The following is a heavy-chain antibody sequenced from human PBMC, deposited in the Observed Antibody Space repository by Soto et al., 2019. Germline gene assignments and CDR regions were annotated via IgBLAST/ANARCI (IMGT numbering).Heavy chain of an antibody. CDR2: ISAYSGHT. D-gene: IGHD6-19*01. Sequence: QVQLVQSGAEVKKPGASVTVSCKASGYTFTNYGINWVRQAPGQGLEWMGWISAYSGHTNYAQKLQDRVTMTTDTSTSTAYMELMSLRSDDTAVYYCARRPHLADNVELDYWGQGTLVTVSS. CDR3: ARRPHLADNVELDY. V-gene: IGHV1-18*01. CDR1: GYTFTNYG. J-gene: IGHJ4*02.